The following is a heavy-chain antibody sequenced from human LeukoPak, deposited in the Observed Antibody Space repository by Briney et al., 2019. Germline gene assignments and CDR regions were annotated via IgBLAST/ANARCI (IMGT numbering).Heavy chain of an antibody. Sequence: GGSLRLSCAASGFTFSNAYMNWVRQAPGKGLEWVALIWYDGTNKYYADSVKGRFTISRDNSKNTLYLQMNSLRAEDTAVYYCARRLQGNWFDPWGQGTLVTVSS. CDR3: ARRLQGNWFDP. J-gene: IGHJ5*02. D-gene: IGHD5-24*01. CDR1: GFTFSNAY. CDR2: IWYDGTNK. V-gene: IGHV3-33*08.